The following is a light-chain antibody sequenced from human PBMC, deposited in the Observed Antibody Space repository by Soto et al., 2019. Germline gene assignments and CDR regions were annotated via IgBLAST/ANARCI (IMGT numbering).Light chain of an antibody. CDR3: CSYGLIRPYV. V-gene: IGLV2-23*02. Sequence: QSALTQPASVSGSPGQSITISCAGTSSDVGKYDLVSWYQQHPGKAPKLIIYEVTKRPSGVSNRFSGCKSGNAASLTISGLQTEDEADYYCCSYGLIRPYVFGPGTKLTVL. CDR2: EVT. J-gene: IGLJ1*01. CDR1: SSDVGKYDL.